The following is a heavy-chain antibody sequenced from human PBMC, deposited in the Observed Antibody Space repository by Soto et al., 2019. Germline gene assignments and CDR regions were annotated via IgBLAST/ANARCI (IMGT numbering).Heavy chain of an antibody. V-gene: IGHV1-69*01. CDR1: GGTFSRYG. D-gene: IGHD1-26*01. CDR2: IIPIFGTT. J-gene: IGHJ4*02. Sequence: QVQLVQSGAEVKKPGSSVKVSCTASGGTFSRYGFTWVRQAPGQGFQWMGGIIPIFGTTHYEQNFQGRLSINADESTSTVYMELSSLRSDDTAIYFCARTYYQWEALHYFDFWGQGTLVTVSS. CDR3: ARTYYQWEALHYFDF.